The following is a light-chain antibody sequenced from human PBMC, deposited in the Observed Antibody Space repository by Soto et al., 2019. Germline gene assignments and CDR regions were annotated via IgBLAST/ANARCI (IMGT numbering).Light chain of an antibody. CDR1: SSNIGSFYD. J-gene: IGLJ2*01. V-gene: IGLV1-40*01. CDR3: QSYDNSLNHVV. Sequence: QSVLTQPPSVSGAPGQRVTIPCTGSSSNIGSFYDVHWYQQLPGTVPKLLIYGDNNRPSGVPDRFSASKSGTAASLVITGLQAEDEADYYCQSYDNSLNHVVFGGGTKLTVL. CDR2: GDN.